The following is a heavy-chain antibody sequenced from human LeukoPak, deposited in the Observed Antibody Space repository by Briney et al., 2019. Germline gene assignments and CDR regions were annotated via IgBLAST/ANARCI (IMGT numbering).Heavy chain of an antibody. Sequence: GGSLRLSCAASGFTFSSYAMSWVRQAPGKGLEWVSAISGSGGNTYYADSVKGRFTISRDNSKNTLYLQMNSLRAEDTAVYYCASHPYLWFGEYHFDSWGQGTLVTVSS. D-gene: IGHD3-10*01. J-gene: IGHJ4*02. CDR2: ISGSGGNT. V-gene: IGHV3-23*01. CDR3: ASHPYLWFGEYHFDS. CDR1: GFTFSSYA.